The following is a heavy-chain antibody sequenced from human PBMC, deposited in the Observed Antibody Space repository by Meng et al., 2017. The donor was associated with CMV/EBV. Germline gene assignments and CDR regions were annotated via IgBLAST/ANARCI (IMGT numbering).Heavy chain of an antibody. Sequence: GESLKISCAASGFTFSSYAMHWVRQAPGKGLEWVAVISYDGSNKYYADSVKGRFTISRDNSKNTLYLQMNSLRAEDTAVYYCARDLETYYDFWSGFYGMDVWGQGTTVTVSS. D-gene: IGHD3-3*01. J-gene: IGHJ6*02. CDR1: GFTFSSYA. V-gene: IGHV3-30*04. CDR2: ISYDGSNK. CDR3: ARDLETYYDFWSGFYGMDV.